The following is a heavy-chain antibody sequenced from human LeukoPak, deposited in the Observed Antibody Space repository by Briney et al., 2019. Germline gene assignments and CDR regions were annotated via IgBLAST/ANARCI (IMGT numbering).Heavy chain of an antibody. Sequence: KPSETLSLTCAVYGGSFSGYYWSWIRQPPGKGLEWIGEINHSGSTNYNPSLKSRVTISVDTSKDQFSLMLRSVTAADTALYYCARGLSGYDSYYYYYYMDVWGQGTTVTVSS. J-gene: IGHJ6*03. D-gene: IGHD5-12*01. V-gene: IGHV4-34*01. CDR2: INHSGST. CDR1: GGSFSGYY. CDR3: ARGLSGYDSYYYYYYMDV.